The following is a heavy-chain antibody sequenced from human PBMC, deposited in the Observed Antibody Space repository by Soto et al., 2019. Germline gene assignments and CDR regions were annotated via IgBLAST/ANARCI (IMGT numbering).Heavy chain of an antibody. CDR3: AIYVSTGDGIRDSVLVLACLLNRATDL. D-gene: IGHD3-10*02. V-gene: IGHV3-7*05. Sequence: KGLEWVANIKHDGSEKYYVDSVKGRFTISRDNAKNSLYLQMISLRAEDTAVYFCAIYVSTGDGIRDSVLVLACLLNRATDL. J-gene: IGHJ2*01. CDR2: IKHDGSEK.